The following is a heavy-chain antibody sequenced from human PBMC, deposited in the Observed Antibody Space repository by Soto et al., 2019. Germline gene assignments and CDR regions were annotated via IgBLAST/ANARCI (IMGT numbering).Heavy chain of an antibody. J-gene: IGHJ6*02. CDR2: IIPIFGTA. V-gene: IGHV1-69*06. D-gene: IGHD3-16*02. Sequence: QVQLVQSGAEVKKPGSSVKVSCKASGGTFSSYAISWVRQAPGQGLEWMGGIIPIFGTANYAQKFQGRVTITADKSTSTAYMELSSLRSEDTAVYYCASPDITFGVVIVTHYYYYGMDVWGQGTTVTVSS. CDR1: GGTFSSYA. CDR3: ASPDITFGVVIVTHYYYYGMDV.